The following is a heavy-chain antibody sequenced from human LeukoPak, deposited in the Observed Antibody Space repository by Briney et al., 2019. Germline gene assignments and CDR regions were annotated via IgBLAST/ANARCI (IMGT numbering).Heavy chain of an antibody. Sequence: SETLSLTCTVSGGSISSYYWSWIRQPPGKGLEWIGYIYYSGSTNYNPSLKSRVTISVDTSKNQFSLKLSSVTAADTAVYYCANTIGYSYGSDAFDIWGQGTMVTVSS. CDR2: IYYSGST. V-gene: IGHV4-59*08. D-gene: IGHD5-18*01. CDR3: ANTIGYSYGSDAFDI. CDR1: GGSISSYY. J-gene: IGHJ3*02.